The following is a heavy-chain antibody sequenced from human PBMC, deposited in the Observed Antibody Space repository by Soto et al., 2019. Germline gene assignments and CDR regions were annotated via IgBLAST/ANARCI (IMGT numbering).Heavy chain of an antibody. Sequence: EVQLVESGGGLVQPGGSLRLSCAASGSTVSSNYMSWVRQAPGKGLEWVSVIYSGGSTYYADSVKGRFTIPRDNSKNTLHLQMNSLRAEDTAVYYCANQRGGYDRDFDYWGQGTLVTVSS. J-gene: IGHJ4*02. CDR1: GSTVSSNY. CDR3: ANQRGGYDRDFDY. D-gene: IGHD5-12*01. CDR2: IYSGGST. V-gene: IGHV3-66*01.